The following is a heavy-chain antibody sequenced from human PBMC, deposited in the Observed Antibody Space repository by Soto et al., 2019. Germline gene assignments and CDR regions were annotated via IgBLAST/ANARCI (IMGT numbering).Heavy chain of an antibody. CDR1: GGTFSSYA. CDR3: ARPTRYYYDSSGQSAWFDP. Sequence: QVQLVQSGAEVKKPGSSVKVSCKASGGTFSSYAISWVRQAPGQGLEWMGGIIPIFGTANYAQKFQGRVTLTADESTGTAYVELSSLRSEDTAVYYCARPTRYYYDSSGQSAWFDPWGQGSLVTVSS. D-gene: IGHD3-22*01. V-gene: IGHV1-69*12. CDR2: IIPIFGTA. J-gene: IGHJ5*02.